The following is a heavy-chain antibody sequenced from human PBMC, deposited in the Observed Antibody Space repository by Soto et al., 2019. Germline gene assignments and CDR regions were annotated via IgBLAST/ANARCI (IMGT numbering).Heavy chain of an antibody. CDR1: GGSISSYY. D-gene: IGHD4-17*01. CDR3: ARLDYGGKPYYFEY. CDR2: IYYSGST. J-gene: IGHJ4*02. V-gene: IGHV4-59*08. Sequence: SETLSLTCTVSGGSISSYYWSWIRQPPGKGLEWIGYIYYSGSTNYNPSLKSRVTISVDTSKNQFSLKLSSVTAADTAVYYCARLDYGGKPYYFEYWGQGTLVTVSS.